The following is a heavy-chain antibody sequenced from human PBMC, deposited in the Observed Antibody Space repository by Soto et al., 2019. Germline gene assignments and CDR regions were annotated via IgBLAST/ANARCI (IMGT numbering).Heavy chain of an antibody. CDR3: AKPSVYYDSSGHAPPDY. CDR2: ISYDGSNK. V-gene: IGHV3-30*18. Sequence: QVQLVESGGGVVQPGRSLRLSCAASGFTFSSYGMHWVRQAPGKGLEWVAVISYDGSNKYYADSVKGRFTISRDNSKTTLYLQMNSLRAEDTAVYYCAKPSVYYDSSGHAPPDYWGQGTLVTVSS. CDR1: GFTFSSYG. D-gene: IGHD3-22*01. J-gene: IGHJ4*02.